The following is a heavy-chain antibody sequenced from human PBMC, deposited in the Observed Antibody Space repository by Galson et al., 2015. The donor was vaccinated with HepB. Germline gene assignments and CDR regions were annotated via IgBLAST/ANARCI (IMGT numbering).Heavy chain of an antibody. Sequence: SVKVSCKASGYTFTSYGISWVRQTPGQGLEWMGWISAYNGNTNYAQKLQGRVTMTTDTSTSTAYMELRSLRSGDTAVYYCARGQGSGSYYPYYYYGMDVWGQRTTVTVSS. CDR3: ARGQGSGSYYPYYYYGMDV. V-gene: IGHV1-18*01. D-gene: IGHD3-10*01. CDR2: ISAYNGNT. CDR1: GYTFTSYG. J-gene: IGHJ6*02.